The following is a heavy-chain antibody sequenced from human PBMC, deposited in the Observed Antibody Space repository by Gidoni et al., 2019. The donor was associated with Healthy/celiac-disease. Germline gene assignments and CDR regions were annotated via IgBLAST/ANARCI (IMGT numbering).Heavy chain of an antibody. CDR1: GLTFSSYA. D-gene: IGHD2-21*01. CDR2: ISYYGSTK. V-gene: IGHV3-30-3*01. J-gene: IGHJ6*02. CDR3: ARAPLRHTYGMDV. Sequence: QVQLGESGGGVVQTGRSLRLACAASGLTFSSYARHWVRQAPGKGLEWVAVISYYGSTKYYADSVKGRFTISRDNSKNTLYLQMNSLRAEDTAVYYCARAPLRHTYGMDVWGQGTTVTVSS.